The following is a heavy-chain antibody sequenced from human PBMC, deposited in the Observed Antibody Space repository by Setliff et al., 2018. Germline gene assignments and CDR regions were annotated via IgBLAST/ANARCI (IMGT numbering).Heavy chain of an antibody. Sequence: PSATLSLTCSVAGGSMTDFFWHWFRRPPGKGLEWIGYIYTKGGTNYSPSLKSRVTMSVDRSRNQFSLTLSSVSAADMAVYYCARGLNTESWTPLYWSPGTLVTVSS. CDR3: ARGLNTESWTPLY. CDR2: IYTKGGT. CDR1: GGSMTDFF. D-gene: IGHD2-15*01. V-gene: IGHV4-4*08. J-gene: IGHJ4*02.